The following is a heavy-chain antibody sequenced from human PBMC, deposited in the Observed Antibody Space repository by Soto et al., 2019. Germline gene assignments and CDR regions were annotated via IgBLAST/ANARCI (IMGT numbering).Heavy chain of an antibody. CDR3: ERGDSSGSNYYYYAMDV. D-gene: IGHD6-19*01. J-gene: IGHJ6*02. CDR2: ISYDGTNK. V-gene: IGHV3-30-3*01. Sequence: PVGSLRLCCAASGFTFSSYAMHWVRQAPGKGLEWVALISYDGTNKYYADSVKGRFTISRDNSKNTLYLQMNSLRAEDTAVYYCERGDSSGSNYYYYAMDVWGQGTTVTVSS. CDR1: GFTFSSYA.